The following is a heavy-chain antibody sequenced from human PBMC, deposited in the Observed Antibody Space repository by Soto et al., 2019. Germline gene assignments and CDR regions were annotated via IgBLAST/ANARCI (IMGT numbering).Heavy chain of an antibody. CDR3: AKNMALLTGPPDY. CDR2: ISFDGRNE. D-gene: IGHD3-9*01. CDR1: GFTFYTYG. V-gene: IGHV3-30*18. Sequence: PGGSLRLSCAASGFTFYTYGFHWVRQAPGKGLEWVAVISFDGRNEYYADSVKGRFTISRDNSRNTLFLQMNSLRVEDTAVYYCAKNMALLTGPPDYRGQGILVTVSS. J-gene: IGHJ4*02.